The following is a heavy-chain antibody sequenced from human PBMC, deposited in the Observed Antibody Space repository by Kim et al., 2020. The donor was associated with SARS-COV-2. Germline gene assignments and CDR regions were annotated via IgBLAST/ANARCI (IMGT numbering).Heavy chain of an antibody. J-gene: IGHJ4*02. D-gene: IGHD5-18*01. CDR1: GFKFDDYG. CDR2: ITWSSGRI. V-gene: IGHV3-9*01. CDR3: AKDLGVKGTGMVNEY. Sequence: GGSLRLSCAASGFKFDDYGMHWVRQGPGKGLEWVAGITWSSGRIGYADSVKGRFTIYRDNAKKSVYLRMDSLRPEDTALYYCAKDLGVKGTGMVNEYWGQGTQVTVSS.